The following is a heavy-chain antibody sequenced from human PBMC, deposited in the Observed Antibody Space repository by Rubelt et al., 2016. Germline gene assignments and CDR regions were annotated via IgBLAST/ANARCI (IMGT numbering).Heavy chain of an antibody. D-gene: IGHD4-23*01. V-gene: IGHV4-39*07. CDR1: GGSISSSSYY. CDR2: IYYSGRT. Sequence: QLQLQESGPGLVKPSETLSLTCTVSGGSISSSSYYRGWIRQPPGKGLEWLGSIYYSGRTNYKPSLKSRVTISVDKSKNQFSRKLSSVTAADTAGYYCARGNSAEYWGQGTLVTVSS. J-gene: IGHJ4*02. CDR3: ARGNSAEY.